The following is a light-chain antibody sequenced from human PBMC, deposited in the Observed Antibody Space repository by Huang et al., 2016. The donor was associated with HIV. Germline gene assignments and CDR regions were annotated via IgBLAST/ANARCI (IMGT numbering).Light chain of an antibody. J-gene: IGKJ3*01. CDR3: QQRFT. CDR2: GAS. CDR1: QNRSSF. Sequence: EIVLTQSPATLSLSPGGRATLACRASQNRSSFLAWYQQGAGQGPRLLIYGASNRATGIPARFSGSGSGTNFTLAINNLEPGDCAVYYCQQRFTFGQGTKVDIK. V-gene: IGKV3-11*01.